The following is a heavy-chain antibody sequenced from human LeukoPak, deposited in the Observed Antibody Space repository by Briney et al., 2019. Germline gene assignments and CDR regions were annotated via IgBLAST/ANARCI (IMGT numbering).Heavy chain of an antibody. CDR1: GFTFSSYW. V-gene: IGHV3-7*03. Sequence: GGSLRLSCAASGFTFSSYWMSWVRQAPGKGLEWVANIKQDGSGKYYVDSVKGRFTISRDNAKNSLYLQMNSLRAEDTAVYYCARDRARTDDAFDIWGQGTMVTVSS. CDR2: IKQDGSGK. D-gene: IGHD1-14*01. CDR3: ARDRARTDDAFDI. J-gene: IGHJ3*02.